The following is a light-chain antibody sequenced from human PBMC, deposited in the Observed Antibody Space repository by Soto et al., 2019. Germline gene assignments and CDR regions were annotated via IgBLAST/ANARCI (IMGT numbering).Light chain of an antibody. J-gene: IGKJ1*01. CDR2: DAS. CDR3: QQYRSSPWT. CDR1: QSVNSDY. Sequence: EIVLTQSPVTLSLSPGERATLSCGASQSVNSDYLAWYQQQPGLAPRLLMFDASSWANGIPDRFRGSGSGTDFCLTISSLEPENFAVCYCQQYRSSPWTFGQETKVEIK. V-gene: IGKV3D-20*01.